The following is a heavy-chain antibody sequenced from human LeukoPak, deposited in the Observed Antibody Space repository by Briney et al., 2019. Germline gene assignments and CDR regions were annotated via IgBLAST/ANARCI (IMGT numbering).Heavy chain of an antibody. CDR1: GGSISSGGYY. D-gene: IGHD3-22*01. CDR2: IYYSGST. Sequence: SQTLSLTCTVSGGSISSGGYYWSWIRQHPGKGLEWIGYIYYSGSTYYNPSLKSRVTMSVDTSKNQFSLKLSSVTAADTAVYYCARLYYDSSGYYDWGQGTLVTVSS. V-gene: IGHV4-31*03. CDR3: ARLYYDSSGYYD. J-gene: IGHJ4*02.